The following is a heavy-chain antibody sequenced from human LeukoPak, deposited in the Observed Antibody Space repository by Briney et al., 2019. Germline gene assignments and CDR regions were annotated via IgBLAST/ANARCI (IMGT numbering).Heavy chain of an antibody. J-gene: IGHJ4*02. D-gene: IGHD6-6*01. Sequence: PGGSLRLSCAASGFTFSSYAMSWVRHAPGKGLEWVSAISGSGGSTYYADSVKGRFTISRDNSKNTLYLQMNSLRAEDTAVYYCAKHTGLSSSSAFDYWGQGTLVTVSS. CDR3: AKHTGLSSSSAFDY. CDR1: GFTFSSYA. V-gene: IGHV3-23*01. CDR2: ISGSGGST.